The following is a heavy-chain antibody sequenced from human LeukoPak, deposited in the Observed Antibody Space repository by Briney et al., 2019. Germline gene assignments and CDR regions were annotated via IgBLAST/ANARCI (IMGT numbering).Heavy chain of an antibody. D-gene: IGHD5-12*01. J-gene: IGHJ4*02. CDR3: ARRVIVATIDY. V-gene: IGHV4-39*01. Sequence: SETPSLTCTVSGGSISSSTYYWAWIRQPPGKGLEWIGSIYYGGSTYYNPSLKSRVTISADTSKNQFSLKLSSVTAADTAVYFCARRVIVATIDYWGQRTLVTVSS. CDR2: IYYGGST. CDR1: GGSISSSTYY.